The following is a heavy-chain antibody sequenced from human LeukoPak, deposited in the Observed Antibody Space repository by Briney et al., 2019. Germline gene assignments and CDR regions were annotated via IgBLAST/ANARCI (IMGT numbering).Heavy chain of an antibody. CDR1: GFTFSSYS. V-gene: IGHV3-48*01. J-gene: IGHJ4*02. CDR3: ARDLGTILPYYFDY. CDR2: ISSSSTI. Sequence: GGSLRLSCAASGFTFSSYSMNWVRQAPGKGLEWVSYISSSSTIYYADSVKGRFTISRDNAKNSLYLQVNSLRAEDTAVYYCARDLGTILPYYFDYWGQGTLVTVSS. D-gene: IGHD3-3*01.